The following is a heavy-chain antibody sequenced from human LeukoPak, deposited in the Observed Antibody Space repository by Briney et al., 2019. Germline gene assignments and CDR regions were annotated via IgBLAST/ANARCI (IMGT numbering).Heavy chain of an antibody. CDR2: ISYDGSNK. CDR1: GCTFSSYA. CDR3: ARDGRDGLQSFDFDY. D-gene: IGHD5-24*01. Sequence: GGSLRLSCAASGCTFSSYAMHWVRQAPGKGLEWVAVISYDGSNKYYADSVKGRFTISRDNSKNTLYLQMNSLRAEDTAVYYCARDGRDGLQSFDFDYWGQGTLVTVSS. V-gene: IGHV3-30-3*01. J-gene: IGHJ4*02.